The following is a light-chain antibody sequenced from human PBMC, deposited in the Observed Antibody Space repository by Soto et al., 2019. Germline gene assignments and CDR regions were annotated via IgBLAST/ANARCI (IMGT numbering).Light chain of an antibody. CDR2: DAS. CDR1: QDINNY. CDR3: QQYDFLVT. V-gene: IGKV1-33*01. J-gene: IGKJ5*01. Sequence: DIQMTQSPSSLSASVGDRVTITCQASQDINNYLNWYQLKPGKAPELLIYDASNLQTGVPTRFSGSGSGKHFTFTISSLQREDIATYFCQQYDFLVTFGQGTRLEIQ.